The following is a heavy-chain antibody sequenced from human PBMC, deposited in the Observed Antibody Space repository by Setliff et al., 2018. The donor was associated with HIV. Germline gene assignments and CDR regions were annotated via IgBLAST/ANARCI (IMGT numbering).Heavy chain of an antibody. D-gene: IGHD5-12*01. Sequence: LSLTCTVSGGSISSSSYYWGWIRQPPGKGLEWIGSIYYSGSTYYNPSLKSRVTISVDTSKNQFSLKLSSVTAADTAVYYCARHLYGGYTGGFDYWGQGALVTVSS. CDR1: GGSISSSSYY. V-gene: IGHV4-39*01. J-gene: IGHJ4*02. CDR3: ARHLYGGYTGGFDY. CDR2: IYYSGST.